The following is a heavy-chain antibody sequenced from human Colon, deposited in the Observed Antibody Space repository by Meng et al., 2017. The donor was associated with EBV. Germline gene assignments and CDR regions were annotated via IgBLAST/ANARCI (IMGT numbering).Heavy chain of an antibody. D-gene: IGHD6-19*01. CDR3: ARVSSGWDYFDY. J-gene: IGHJ4*02. CDR2: IYYSGST. Sequence: VSQRGSGPGPATPSQTPATTCNVSGRFVSSGCYYWTWIRQHPGKGLEWFGHIYYSGSTFYNPSLKRRVIISIDTSKNQFSLNLRSVTAADTAVYYCARVSSGWDYFDYWGQGTLVTVSS. V-gene: IGHV4-31*03. CDR1: GRFVSSGCYY.